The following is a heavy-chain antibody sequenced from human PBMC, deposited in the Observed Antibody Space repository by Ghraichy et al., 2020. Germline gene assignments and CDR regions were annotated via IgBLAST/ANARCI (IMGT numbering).Heavy chain of an antibody. CDR3: ARDQTAMVTWYYYYYGMDV. CDR2: IKQDGSEK. Sequence: LNISCAASGFTFSSYWMSWVRQAPGKGLEWVANIKQDGSEKYYVDSVKGRFTISRDNAKNSLYLQMNSLRAEDTAVYYCARDQTAMVTWYYYYYGMDVWGQGTTVTVSS. V-gene: IGHV3-7*01. J-gene: IGHJ6*02. D-gene: IGHD5-18*01. CDR1: GFTFSSYW.